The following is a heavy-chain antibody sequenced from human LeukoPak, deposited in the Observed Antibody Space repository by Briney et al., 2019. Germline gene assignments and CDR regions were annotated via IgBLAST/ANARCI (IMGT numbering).Heavy chain of an antibody. CDR3: ARGGYSGYDPFFDY. J-gene: IGHJ4*02. Sequence: LSLTCNVSGVSITSSDYYWGWIRQPPGKGLEWVSYISSSGSTIYYADSVKGRFTISRDNAKNSLYLQMNSLRAEDTAVYYCARGGYSGYDPFFDYWGQGTLVTVSS. V-gene: IGHV3-11*01. CDR1: GVSITSSDYY. D-gene: IGHD5-12*01. CDR2: ISSSGSTI.